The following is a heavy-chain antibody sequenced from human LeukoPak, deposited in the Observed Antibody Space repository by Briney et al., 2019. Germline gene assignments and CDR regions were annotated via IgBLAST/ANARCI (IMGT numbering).Heavy chain of an antibody. D-gene: IGHD3-9*01. CDR2: INLSGST. Sequence: SETLSLTCAVYGGSFSGYYWSWIRQPPGKGLEWIGEINLSGSTNYNPSLKSRVTISVDTSKNQFSLKLSSVTAADTAVYYCARGRGYYNRRLAYYYMDVWGKGTTVTVSS. CDR1: GGSFSGYY. CDR3: ARGRGYYNRRLAYYYMDV. V-gene: IGHV4-34*01. J-gene: IGHJ6*03.